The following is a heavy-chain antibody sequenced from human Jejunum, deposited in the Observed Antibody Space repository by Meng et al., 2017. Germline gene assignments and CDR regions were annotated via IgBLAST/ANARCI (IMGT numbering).Heavy chain of an antibody. CDR1: GGSVSTTDW. V-gene: IGHV4-4*02. D-gene: IGHD1/OR15-1a*01. J-gene: IGHJ4*02. CDR2: ISRSGRA. Sequence: QGPPQGAGPGLARPSGPLSLPCAAAGGSVSTTDWWSWVRQPPGKGLEWIGEISRSGRANYNPSLKGRVTISLDRSMNLFSLKLDSVTAADAAVYYCARDPRTNWASRFFDNWGQGTLVTVSS. CDR3: ARDPRTNWASRFFDN.